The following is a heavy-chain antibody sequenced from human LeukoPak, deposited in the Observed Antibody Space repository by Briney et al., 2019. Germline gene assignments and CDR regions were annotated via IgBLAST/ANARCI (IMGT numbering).Heavy chain of an antibody. CDR1: GYTFTSYS. V-gene: IGHV1-18*01. Sequence: ASVKVSCKASGYTFTSYSISWVRRAPGQGLEWMGWISAYNGNTNYAQKLQGRVTMTTDTSTSTAYMELRSLRSDDTAVYYCAKGKGVVPAAMPSDYWGQGTLVTVSS. CDR3: AKGKGVVPAAMPSDY. J-gene: IGHJ4*02. CDR2: ISAYNGNT. D-gene: IGHD2-2*01.